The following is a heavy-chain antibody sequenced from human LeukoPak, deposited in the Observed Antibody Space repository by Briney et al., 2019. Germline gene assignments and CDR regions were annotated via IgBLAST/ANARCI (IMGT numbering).Heavy chain of an antibody. J-gene: IGHJ4*02. CDR1: GGSFSGYY. CDR2: INHSGST. D-gene: IGHD4-17*01. V-gene: IGHV4-34*01. Sequence: KPSETLSLTCAVYGGSFSGYYWSWIRQPPGKGPEWIGEINHSGSTNYNPSLKSRVTISVDTSKNQFSLKLSSVTAADTAVYYCAMTTEDYWGQGTLVTVSS. CDR3: AMTTEDY.